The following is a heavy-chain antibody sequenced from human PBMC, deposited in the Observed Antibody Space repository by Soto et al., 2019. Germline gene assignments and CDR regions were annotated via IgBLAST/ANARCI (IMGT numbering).Heavy chain of an antibody. CDR2: ISFEGIHK. D-gene: IGHD6-13*01. Sequence: GGSLRLSCEASGFAIRNNAIHWVRQTPGKGLQWVAVISFEGIHKYYADSVKGRFTVSRDNPKNTVSLQMDSLTVEDSALYYCVRAAGIAAAGSSQWVPWGQGPMVTV. CDR3: VRAAGIAAAGSSQWVP. CDR1: GFAIRNNA. V-gene: IGHV3-30-3*01. J-gene: IGHJ5*02.